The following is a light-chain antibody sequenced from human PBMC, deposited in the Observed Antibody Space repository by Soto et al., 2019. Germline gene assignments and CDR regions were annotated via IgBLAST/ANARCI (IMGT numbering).Light chain of an antibody. CDR2: EVN. CDR1: SSDVGGYDD. V-gene: IGLV2-14*01. J-gene: IGLJ1*01. CDR3: SSYSISTAYL. Sequence: QSVLTQPAAESGSPVQSITISCTGTSSDVGGYDDVSWYQLHPGKAPKLRVFEVNNRPSGVSYRFSASKSGNTASLTISGAQAEDEVDYFCSSYSISTAYLSGTGLKVAVL.